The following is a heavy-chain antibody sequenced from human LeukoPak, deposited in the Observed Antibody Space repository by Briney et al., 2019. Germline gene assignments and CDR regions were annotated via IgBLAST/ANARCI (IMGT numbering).Heavy chain of an antibody. CDR1: GFIFDDYV. J-gene: IGHJ4*02. CDR2: IRNKAFGETT. Sequence: GRSPRLSCSASGFIFDDYVMSWFRQAPGKGLEWVGFIRNKAFGETTQYAAPVKGRFIISRDDSKNIAYLQMNSLKTEDTAVYFCTRERALYGSGKDFDFWGQGTLVTVSS. CDR3: TRERALYGSGKDFDF. D-gene: IGHD3-10*01. V-gene: IGHV3-49*03.